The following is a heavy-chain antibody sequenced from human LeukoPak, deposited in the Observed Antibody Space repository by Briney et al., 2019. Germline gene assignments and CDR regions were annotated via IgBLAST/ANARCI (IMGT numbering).Heavy chain of an antibody. V-gene: IGHV3-7*03. CDR1: GFTFSSYW. CDR2: IKQDGSEK. D-gene: IGHD5-12*01. CDR3: ARDGPRSGYDLGHFDN. J-gene: IGHJ4*02. Sequence: PGGSLRLSCAASGFTFSSYWMSWVRQAPGKGLEWVANIKQDGSEKYYVDSVKGRFTISRDNAKNSLYLQMNSLRAEDTAVYYCARDGPRSGYDLGHFDNLGQGTLVTASS.